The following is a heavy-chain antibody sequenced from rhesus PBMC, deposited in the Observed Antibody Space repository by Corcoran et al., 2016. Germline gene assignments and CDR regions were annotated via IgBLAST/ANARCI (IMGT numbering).Heavy chain of an antibody. Sequence: QVQLQESGPGLVKPSETLSLTCAVSGYSISSGYYWGWLRQPPGKGLGWIGYIGGSSGSTYYNPSLKSRVTISKDTAKNQFSLKLSSVTAADTAVYYCARRVGGPSYGLDSWGQGLRVTVSS. CDR2: IGGSSGST. CDR3: ARRVGGPSYGLDS. D-gene: IGHD3-9*01. V-gene: IGHV4-99*01. J-gene: IGHJ3*01. CDR1: GYSISSGYY.